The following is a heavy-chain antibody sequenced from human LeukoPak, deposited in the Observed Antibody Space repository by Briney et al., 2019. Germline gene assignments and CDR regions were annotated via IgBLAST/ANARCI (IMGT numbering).Heavy chain of an antibody. Sequence: GGSLRLSCAASGSTFSYHWMTWVRQAPGKGLEWVANIKNDGTVKNYVDSVKGRFTISRDNAKNSLYLQMNSLRAEDTAVYYCARDSPPDYWGQGTLVTVSS. CDR3: ARDSPPDY. CDR1: GSTFSYHW. CDR2: IKNDGTVK. V-gene: IGHV3-7*01. J-gene: IGHJ4*02.